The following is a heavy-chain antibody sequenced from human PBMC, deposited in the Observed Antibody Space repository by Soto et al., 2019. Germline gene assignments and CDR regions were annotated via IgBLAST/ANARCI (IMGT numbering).Heavy chain of an antibody. Sequence: QLHLVQSGAVVKKPGASVTVSCSASGYPVTAYYMHWVRQAPGRGLEWMGGINPATGAAKYTQTFQGGVTRPRDTSTSTVLMELSGLTTADTAVFYWAGGGGVGVAGSAAFDMWGQGTLVTVSS. CDR2: INPATGAA. CDR3: AGGGGVGVAGSAAFDM. CDR1: GYPVTAYY. V-gene: IGHV1-2*02. J-gene: IGHJ3*02. D-gene: IGHD3-3*01.